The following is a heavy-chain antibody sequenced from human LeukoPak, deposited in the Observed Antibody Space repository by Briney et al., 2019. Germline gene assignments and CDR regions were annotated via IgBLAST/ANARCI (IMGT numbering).Heavy chain of an antibody. V-gene: IGHV1-24*01. D-gene: IGHD3-10*01. Sequence: ASVKVSCKVSGYTLTELSMHWVRQAPGKGLEWMGGFDPEDGETIYAQKFQGRVTMTEDTSTDTAYMELSSLRSEDTAVYYCARWRNYGSGMGKDYYGMDVWGQGTTVTVSS. J-gene: IGHJ6*02. CDR3: ARWRNYGSGMGKDYYGMDV. CDR1: GYTLTELS. CDR2: FDPEDGET.